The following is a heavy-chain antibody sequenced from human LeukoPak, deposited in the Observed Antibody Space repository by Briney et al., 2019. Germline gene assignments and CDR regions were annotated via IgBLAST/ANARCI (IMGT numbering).Heavy chain of an antibody. CDR2: IVVGSGNT. D-gene: IGHD2-15*01. V-gene: IGHV1-58*01. CDR3: AADRLKADNDAFDI. Sequence: SVKVSCKASGFTFTSSAVQWVRQARGQRLEWVGWIVVGSGNTNYAQKFQERVTITRDMSTSTAYMELSSLRSEDTAVYYCAADRLKADNDAFDIWGQGTMVTVSS. CDR1: GFTFTSSA. J-gene: IGHJ3*02.